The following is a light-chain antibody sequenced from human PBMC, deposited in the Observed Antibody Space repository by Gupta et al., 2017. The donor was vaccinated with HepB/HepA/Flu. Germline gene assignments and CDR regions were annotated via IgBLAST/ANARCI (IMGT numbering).Light chain of an antibody. Sequence: QSVLIQPPSASGTPGQTVTISCSGSTSNIGSNTVNWYQLLPGMAPRLLVYSNHQRPSGVPDRVFGSKSGTSASLAITGLQSEDEADYYCAAWDDSLNGVVFGGGTRLTVL. J-gene: IGLJ2*01. CDR3: AAWDDSLNGVV. CDR2: SNH. V-gene: IGLV1-44*01. CDR1: TSNIGSNT.